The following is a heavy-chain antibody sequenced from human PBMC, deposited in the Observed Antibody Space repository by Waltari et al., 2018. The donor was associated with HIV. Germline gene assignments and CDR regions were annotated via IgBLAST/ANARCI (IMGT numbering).Heavy chain of an antibody. V-gene: IGHV1-2*02. D-gene: IGHD3-16*01. CDR1: GYTFTGYH. CDR3: AREEVRKTYRWGMITFASPSSGMDV. Sequence: QVQLVQSGAEVKKPGASVKVSCKASGYTFTGYHIHWVRQAPGQGLEWMGWNNPGSGGTNYEQRLQGRVTMTRDTSLSTTYIELSSLRSDDTAVYYCAREEVRKTYRWGMITFASPSSGMDVWGQGTTVTVSS. J-gene: IGHJ6*02. CDR2: NNPGSGGT.